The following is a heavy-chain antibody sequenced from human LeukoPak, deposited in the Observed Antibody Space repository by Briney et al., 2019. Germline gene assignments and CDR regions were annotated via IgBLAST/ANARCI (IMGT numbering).Heavy chain of an antibody. Sequence: KPSETLSLTCTVSGGSINSRIYYWGWIRQPPGKGLEWIGSIYHSGSTYYNPSLKSRVTISVDTSKNQFSLKLSSVTAADTAVYYCAREDDGDPVGATPGGAFDIWGQGTMVTVSA. D-gene: IGHD1-26*01. CDR2: IYHSGST. V-gene: IGHV4-39*07. CDR1: GGSINSRIYY. J-gene: IGHJ3*02. CDR3: AREDDGDPVGATPGGAFDI.